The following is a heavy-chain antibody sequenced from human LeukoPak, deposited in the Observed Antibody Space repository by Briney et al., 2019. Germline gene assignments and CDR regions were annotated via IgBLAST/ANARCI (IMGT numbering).Heavy chain of an antibody. V-gene: IGHV1-69*13. CDR2: IIPIFGTA. CDR3: ARVPRIAAAEGWFDP. CDR1: GGTFSSYA. Sequence: GASVKVSCKASGGTFSSYAISWVRQAPGQGLEWMGGIIPIFGTANYAQKFQGRVTITADESTSTAYMELSSLRSEDTAVYYCARVPRIAAAEGWFDPWARVPWSPSPQ. D-gene: IGHD6-13*01. J-gene: IGHJ5*02.